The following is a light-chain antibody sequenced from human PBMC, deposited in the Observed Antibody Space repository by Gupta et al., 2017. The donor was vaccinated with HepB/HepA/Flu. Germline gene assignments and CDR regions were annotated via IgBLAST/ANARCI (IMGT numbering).Light chain of an antibody. Sequence: DIQMIQSPSSLPSSVGDRVTITCRASQAIGNYLAWFQQKPGKAPKSLIFSASTLLGGVPSKFSGSGSGTHFTLTISSLQTEDFATYYCQQYSGYPWTFGQGTKVEIK. J-gene: IGKJ1*01. CDR3: QQYSGYPWT. CDR2: SAS. V-gene: IGKV1-16*02. CDR1: QAIGNY.